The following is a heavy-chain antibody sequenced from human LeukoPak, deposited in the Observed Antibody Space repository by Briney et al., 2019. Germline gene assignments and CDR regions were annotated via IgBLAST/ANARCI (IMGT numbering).Heavy chain of an antibody. CDR2: MYYSGCT. V-gene: IGHV4-30-4*08. J-gene: IGHJ4*02. CDR3: AAMVTRFDY. Sequence: SQTLSLTCTVSGGSISSGDYYWRWLRQPPGTGLVWLRYMYYSGCTYYIPSLNSRVTISVDTSKNQFSLKLSSVTAADTAVYYCAAMVTRFDYWGQGTLVTVSS. CDR1: GGSISSGDYY. D-gene: IGHD5-18*01.